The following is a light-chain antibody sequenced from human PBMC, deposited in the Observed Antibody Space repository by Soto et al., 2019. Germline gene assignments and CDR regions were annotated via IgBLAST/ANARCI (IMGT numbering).Light chain of an antibody. Sequence: DIQLTQSPSFLSASVGDRVSITCRASQDISSYLAWYQRKPGKAPKVLIYAASTLQSGVPSSFSGSGSGTEFTLTISSLQPEDFATYYCQQLKNSPLTFGGGTKVEIK. CDR2: AAS. CDR1: QDISSY. J-gene: IGKJ4*01. V-gene: IGKV1-9*01. CDR3: QQLKNSPLT.